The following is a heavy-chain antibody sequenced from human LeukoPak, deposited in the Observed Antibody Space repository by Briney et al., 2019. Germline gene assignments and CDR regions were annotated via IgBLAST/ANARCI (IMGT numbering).Heavy chain of an antibody. CDR2: IYDSGAT. J-gene: IGHJ6*03. Sequence: PSETLSLTCTLSGGSVSRDSWTWIRQPAGKGLEGVGEIYDSGATTYNPSLQSRLTPSVDPSKNQFSLRLTSVPAAATAVYYCARNGFRTYCGSGCYSDYMDVWGSGPTVTVAS. D-gene: IGHD2-21*02. CDR1: GGSVSRDS. V-gene: IGHV4-4*07. CDR3: ARNGFRTYCGSGCYSDYMDV.